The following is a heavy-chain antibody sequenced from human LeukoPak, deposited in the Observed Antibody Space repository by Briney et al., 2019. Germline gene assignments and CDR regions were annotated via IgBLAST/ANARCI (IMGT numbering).Heavy chain of an antibody. Sequence: ASVKVSCKASGYTFTGYYMHWVRQAPGQGLEWMGWINPNSGGTNYAQKFQGRVTMTRDTSISTAYMELSRLRSDDTAVYYCASMMGTAVAGTSPFDYWGQGTLVTVSS. V-gene: IGHV1-2*02. CDR1: GYTFTGYY. CDR3: ASMMGTAVAGTSPFDY. J-gene: IGHJ4*02. D-gene: IGHD6-19*01. CDR2: INPNSGGT.